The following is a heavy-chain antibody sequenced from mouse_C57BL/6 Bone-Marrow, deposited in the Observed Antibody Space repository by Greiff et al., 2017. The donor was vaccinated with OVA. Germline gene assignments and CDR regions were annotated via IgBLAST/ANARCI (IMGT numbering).Heavy chain of an antibody. CDR1: GYTFTSYW. J-gene: IGHJ2*01. D-gene: IGHD1-1*01. Sequence: QVQLQQPGAELVKPGASVKLSCKASGYTFTSYWMQWVKQRPGQGLEWIGEIDPSDSYTNYNQNFKGKATLTVDTSSSTAYMQLSSLTSEDSAVYYCASYYYGSVDYWGQGTTLTVSS. V-gene: IGHV1-50*01. CDR3: ASYYYGSVDY. CDR2: IDPSDSYT.